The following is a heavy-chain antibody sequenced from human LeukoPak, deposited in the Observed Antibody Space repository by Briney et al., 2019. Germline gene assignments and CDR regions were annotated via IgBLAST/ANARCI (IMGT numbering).Heavy chain of an antibody. J-gene: IGHJ4*02. D-gene: IGHD2-15*01. Sequence: GASVKVSCKASGYTFTGYYMHWVRQATGQGLEWMGWINPNSGNTGYAQKFQGRVTITRNTSISTAYMELSTLRSEDTAVYYCARGAYCNDGTCHYLDYWGQGTLVTVSS. CDR2: INPNSGNT. CDR3: ARGAYCNDGTCHYLDY. V-gene: IGHV1-8*03. CDR1: GYTFTGYY.